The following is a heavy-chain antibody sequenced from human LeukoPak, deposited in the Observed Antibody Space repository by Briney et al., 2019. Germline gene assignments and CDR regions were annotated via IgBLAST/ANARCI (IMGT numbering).Heavy chain of an antibody. CDR2: ISSSSSYI. V-gene: IGHV3-21*01. CDR1: GFTFSVYS. D-gene: IGHD3-10*01. CDR3: ARSRGSITKPAFDI. J-gene: IGHJ3*02. Sequence: GGSLRLSCAASGFTFSVYSMNWVRQAPGKGLEWVSSISSSSSYIYSADSVRGRFTISRDNAKNSLYLKINSLRAEDTAVYYCARSRGSITKPAFDIWGQGTMVTVSS.